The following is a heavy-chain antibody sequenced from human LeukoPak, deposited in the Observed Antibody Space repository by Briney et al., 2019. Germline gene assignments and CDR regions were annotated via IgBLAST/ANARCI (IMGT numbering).Heavy chain of an antibody. CDR1: GFNLNNYE. Sequence: GGSLRLSCAASGFNLNNYEINWVRQTPGKGLEWITYISGSGSTTYYAESVQGRFTISRDNAQNSLYLQMNSLRAEDTAVYYCARGPHSSGYYGHYFDYWGLGTLVTVSS. CDR2: ISGSGSTT. CDR3: ARGPHSSGYYGHYFDY. V-gene: IGHV3-48*03. D-gene: IGHD3-22*01. J-gene: IGHJ4*02.